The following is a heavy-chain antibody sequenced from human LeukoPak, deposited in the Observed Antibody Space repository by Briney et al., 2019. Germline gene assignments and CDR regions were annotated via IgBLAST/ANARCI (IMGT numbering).Heavy chain of an antibody. Sequence: PGRSLRLSCAASGFTFSSYAMHWVRQAPGKGLEWVAVISYDGSNKYYADSVKGRFTISRDNSKNTLYLQMNSLRAEDTAVYYCASQGSSSSTPTDYWGQGTLVTVSS. CDR2: ISYDGSNK. CDR3: ASQGSSSSTPTDY. D-gene: IGHD6-6*01. CDR1: GFTFSSYA. J-gene: IGHJ4*02. V-gene: IGHV3-30-3*01.